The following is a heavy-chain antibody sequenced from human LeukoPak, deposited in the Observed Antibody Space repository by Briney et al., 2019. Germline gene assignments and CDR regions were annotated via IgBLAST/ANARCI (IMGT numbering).Heavy chain of an antibody. CDR2: ISSSSSYI. CDR1: GFTFSRYS. D-gene: IGHD5-18*01. V-gene: IGHV3-21*01. CDR3: ARAITNYGYIFDY. J-gene: IGHJ4*02. Sequence: KTGGSLRLSCAASGFTFSRYSLSWVRQAPGKGLEWVSSISSSSSYIYYADSVKGRFTISRDNAKNSLYLQMNSLRAEDTAVYYCARAITNYGYIFDYWGQGTLVTVSS.